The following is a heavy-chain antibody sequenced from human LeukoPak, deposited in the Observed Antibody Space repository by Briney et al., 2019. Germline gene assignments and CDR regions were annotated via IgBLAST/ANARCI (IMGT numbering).Heavy chain of an antibody. D-gene: IGHD3-10*01. J-gene: IGHJ5*02. V-gene: IGHV6-1*01. CDR1: VDSVSSNSAA. CDR2: TYYRSKWYN. CDR3: ARAVVVRGVIGWFDP. Sequence: PSQTLSLTCAISVDSVSSNSAAWNWIRQSPSRGLEWLGRTYYRSKWYNDYAVSVKSRITINPDTSKNQFSLQLNSVTPEDTAVYYCARAVVVRGVIGWFDPWGQGTLVTVSS.